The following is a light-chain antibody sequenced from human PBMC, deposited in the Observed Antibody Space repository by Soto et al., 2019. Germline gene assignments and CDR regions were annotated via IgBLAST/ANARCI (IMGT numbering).Light chain of an antibody. CDR1: SSDVGDYNY. Sequence: QSVLTQPPSASGSPGRSVTISCTGTSSDVGDYNYVSWYQHHPGKAPKLMIYEVSKRPSGVPDRFSGSKSGNTASLTVSGLQAEDEADYYCSSYAGSNNFGVFGGGTKLTVL. V-gene: IGLV2-8*01. CDR3: SSYAGSNNFGV. CDR2: EVS. J-gene: IGLJ2*01.